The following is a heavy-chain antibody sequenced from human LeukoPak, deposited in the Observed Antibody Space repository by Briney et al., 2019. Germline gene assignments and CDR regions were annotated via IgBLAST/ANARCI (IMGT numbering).Heavy chain of an antibody. Sequence: GESLKISCKGSGYSFTSYWIGWVRQMPGKGLEWMGIIYPSDSDTRYSPSFQGQVTISADKSINTAYLQWSSLKASDTAAYYCARGGSSSLNWFDPWGQGTLVTVSS. J-gene: IGHJ5*02. D-gene: IGHD6-13*01. CDR2: IYPSDSDT. V-gene: IGHV5-51*01. CDR3: ARGGSSSLNWFDP. CDR1: GYSFTSYW.